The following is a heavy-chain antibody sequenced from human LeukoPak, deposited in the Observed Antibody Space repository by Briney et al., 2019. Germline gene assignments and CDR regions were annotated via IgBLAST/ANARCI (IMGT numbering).Heavy chain of an antibody. CDR3: ARDGLVVPAAPDP. J-gene: IGHJ5*02. CDR1: GGSISSYY. D-gene: IGHD2-2*01. V-gene: IGHV4-59*01. CDR2: IYYSGST. Sequence: PSETLSLTCTVSGGSISSYYWSWIRQPPGKGLEWIGYIYYSGSTNYNPSLKSRVTISVDTSKNQFSLKLSSVTAADTAVYYCARDGLVVPAAPDPWGQGTLVTVSS.